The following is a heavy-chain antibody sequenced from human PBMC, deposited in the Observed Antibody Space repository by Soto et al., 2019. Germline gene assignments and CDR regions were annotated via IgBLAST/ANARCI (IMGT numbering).Heavy chain of an antibody. J-gene: IGHJ4*02. Sequence: PSQTLSPTCTVSAGSISSTSYYWGWIRHHRGEGLDLNESIYDNGSTFYNPPPKSRVTISVDTSKNLCSLKLSSVTAADSAVYYCARRNTAMASFDYWGQGTLVTVSS. CDR3: ARRNTAMASFDY. CDR2: IYDNGST. CDR1: AGSISSTSYY. D-gene: IGHD5-18*01. V-gene: IGHV4-39*01.